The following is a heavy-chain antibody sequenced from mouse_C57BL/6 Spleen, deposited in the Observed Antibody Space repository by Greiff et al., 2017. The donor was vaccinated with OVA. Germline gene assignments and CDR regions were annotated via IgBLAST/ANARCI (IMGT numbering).Heavy chain of an antibody. CDR1: GYTFTSYW. J-gene: IGHJ2*01. Sequence: QVQLQQPGAELVRPGSSVKLSCKASGYTFTSYWMAWVKQRPGQGLEWIGNIYPSDSETHYNQKFKDKATLTVDKSSSTAYKQLSSLTSEDSAVYYCARRGNYDDYWGQGTTLTVSS. D-gene: IGHD2-14*01. CDR2: IYPSDSET. CDR3: ARRGNYDDY. V-gene: IGHV1-61*01.